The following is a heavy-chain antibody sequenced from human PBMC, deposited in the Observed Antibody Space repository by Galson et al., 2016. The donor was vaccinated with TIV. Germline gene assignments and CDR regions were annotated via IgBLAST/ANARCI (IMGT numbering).Heavy chain of an antibody. J-gene: IGHJ4*02. CDR3: AKFAMLGKIAIHFDY. CDR2: ISDTGISR. V-gene: IGHV3-23*01. CDR1: RFSFHTYW. D-gene: IGHD2-2*02. Sequence: SLRLSCAASRFSFHTYWMSWLRQAPGKGLEWVSSISDTGISRYYADSVKGRFTISRDNSRNMLYLQMNSLRAEDTALYFCAKFAMLGKIAIHFDYWGQGTLLTVSS.